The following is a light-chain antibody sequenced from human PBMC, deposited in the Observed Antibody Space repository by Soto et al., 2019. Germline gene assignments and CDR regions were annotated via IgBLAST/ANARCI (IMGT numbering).Light chain of an antibody. CDR3: QQYGTSRT. V-gene: IGKV3-20*01. Sequence: EIVLTQSPGTLSLSPGERATLFCRASQSVSSSYLAWYQQKPGQAPRLVIYGASSRATGIPDRFSGSGSGTDFTLTISRLEPEDFAMYYCQQYGTSRTFGQGTKVEVK. CDR1: QSVSSSY. J-gene: IGKJ1*01. CDR2: GAS.